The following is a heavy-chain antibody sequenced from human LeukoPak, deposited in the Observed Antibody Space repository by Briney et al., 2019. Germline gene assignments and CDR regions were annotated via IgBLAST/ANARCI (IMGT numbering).Heavy chain of an antibody. CDR3: ARHLGYYDSSGYFDY. V-gene: IGHV4-39*01. CDR1: GGSINSTSSY. J-gene: IGHJ4*02. D-gene: IGHD3-22*01. Sequence: PSETLSLTCTVSGGSINSTSSYWAWIRQPPGKGLEWIGSVYYNGNPYYYASLKSRATISVDTSKSQFSLKLSSVTAADTAVYHCARHLGYYDSSGYFDYWGQGTLVTVSS. CDR2: VYYNGNP.